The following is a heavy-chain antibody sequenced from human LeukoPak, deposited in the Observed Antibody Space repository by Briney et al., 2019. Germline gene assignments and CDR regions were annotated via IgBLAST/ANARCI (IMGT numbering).Heavy chain of an antibody. D-gene: IGHD1-26*01. CDR2: INHSGST. J-gene: IGHJ4*02. Sequence: SETLSLTCSVSGNSISSDNWWGWIRQSPGEGLEWIGYINHSGSTYYSSSLKSRVTMSIDTSKSQFSLKVNSVTAVDTAVYYCARKPSGSHPFDYWGQGTRVTVSS. CDR3: ARKPSGSHPFDY. CDR1: GNSISSDNW. V-gene: IGHV4-28*01.